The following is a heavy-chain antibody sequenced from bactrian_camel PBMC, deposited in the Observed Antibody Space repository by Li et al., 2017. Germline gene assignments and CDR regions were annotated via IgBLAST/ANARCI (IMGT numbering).Heavy chain of an antibody. V-gene: IGHV3-1*01. CDR3: ARDLYNFGREYDY. J-gene: IGHJ4*01. Sequence: VQLVESGGGLVQAGGSLRLSCAASGFTFDDYAMSWVRQASGKGLEWVSAISWRGDHTTYADSMKGQFTISRDNDKSMVYLQMNSLKTEDTAMYYCARDLYNFGREYDYWGQGTQVTVS. CDR2: ISWRGDHT. CDR1: GFTFDDYA.